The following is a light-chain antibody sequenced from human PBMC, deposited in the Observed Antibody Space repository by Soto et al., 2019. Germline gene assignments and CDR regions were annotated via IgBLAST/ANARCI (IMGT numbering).Light chain of an antibody. J-gene: IGKJ1*01. V-gene: IGKV3-20*01. CDR1: QSVNSNY. Sequence: EIVLTQSPGTLSLSPGERATLSCRASQSVNSNYLAWYRRKPGQAPSLLIYGASTRATGIPGRFSSSGSGTDFTLTITRLEPEDFAVYYCQQYGSSPPTFGQGTKVEIK. CDR3: QQYGSSPPT. CDR2: GAS.